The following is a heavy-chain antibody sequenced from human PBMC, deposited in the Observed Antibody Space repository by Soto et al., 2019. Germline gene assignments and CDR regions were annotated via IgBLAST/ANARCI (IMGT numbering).Heavy chain of an antibody. CDR2: ISGSGGST. V-gene: IGHV3-23*01. CDR3: AKGLHVYSSRGY. Sequence: GGSLRLSCAASGFTFSSYAIIFFRQAPGKGLEWVSAISGSGGSTYYADSVKGRFTISRDNSKNTLYLQMNSLRAEDTAVYYCAKGLHVYSSRGYWGQGTLVTVSS. D-gene: IGHD6-13*01. J-gene: IGHJ4*02. CDR1: GFTFSSYA.